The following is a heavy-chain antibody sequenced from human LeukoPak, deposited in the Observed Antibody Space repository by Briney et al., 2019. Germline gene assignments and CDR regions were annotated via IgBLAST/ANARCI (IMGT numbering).Heavy chain of an antibody. J-gene: IGHJ4*02. D-gene: IGHD1-26*01. CDR1: GGTFSSYA. CDR3: ASGFSGSYFLNY. CDR2: IIPIFGTA. V-gene: IGHV1-69*13. Sequence: VASVKVSCKASGGTFSSYAISWVRQAPGQGLEWMGGIIPIFGTANYAQKFQGRVTITADESTSTAYMELSSLRSEDTAVYYCASGFSGSYFLNYWGQGTLVTVSS.